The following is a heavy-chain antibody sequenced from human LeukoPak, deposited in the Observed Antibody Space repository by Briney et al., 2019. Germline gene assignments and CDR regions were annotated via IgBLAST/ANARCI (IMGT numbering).Heavy chain of an antibody. D-gene: IGHD2-2*01. Sequence: PGGSLRLSCAAPGFTFSSYEMNWVRQAPGKGLEWVSYISSSGSTIYYADSVKGRFTISRDNAKNSLYLQMNSLRAEDTAVYYCARSQYQLLSVAFDIWGQGTMVTVSS. J-gene: IGHJ3*02. CDR1: GFTFSSYE. V-gene: IGHV3-48*03. CDR3: ARSQYQLLSVAFDI. CDR2: ISSSGSTI.